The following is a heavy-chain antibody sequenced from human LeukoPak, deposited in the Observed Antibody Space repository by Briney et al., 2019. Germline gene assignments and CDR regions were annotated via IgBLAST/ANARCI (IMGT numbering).Heavy chain of an antibody. CDR1: GFTFSDYY. CDR3: TTESYSYALGAFDI. D-gene: IGHD5-18*01. J-gene: IGHJ3*02. CDR2: IKSKTDGGTT. V-gene: IGHV3-15*01. Sequence: PGGSLRLSCAASGFTFSDYYMGWIRQAPGKGLEWVGRIKSKTDGGTTDYAAPVKGRFTISRDDSKNTLYLQMNSLKTEDTAVYYCTTESYSYALGAFDIWGQGTMVTVSS.